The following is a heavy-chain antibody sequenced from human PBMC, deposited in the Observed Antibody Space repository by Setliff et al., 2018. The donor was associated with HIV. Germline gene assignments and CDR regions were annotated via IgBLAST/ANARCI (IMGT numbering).Heavy chain of an antibody. Sequence: GGSLRLSCAASGFAFSTYDMNWVRQTPGKGLEWVADVSPGSTVTRYLDSVKGRFTVSRDDSNNILFLQMNNLAAEDTAIYYCAKPINGYYPKPFDSWGQGTVVTVSS. CDR1: GFAFSTYD. V-gene: IGHV3-23*01. D-gene: IGHD5-18*01. CDR2: VSPGSTVT. J-gene: IGHJ5*01. CDR3: AKPINGYYPKPFDS.